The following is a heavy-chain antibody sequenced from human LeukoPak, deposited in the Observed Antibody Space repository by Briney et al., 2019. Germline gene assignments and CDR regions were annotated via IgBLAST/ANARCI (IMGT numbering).Heavy chain of an antibody. V-gene: IGHV3-21*01. J-gene: IGHJ4*02. Sequence: PGGSLRLSCAASGFTSSSYSMNWVRQAPGKGLEWVSSISSSSSYIYYADSVKGRFTISRDNAKNSLYLQMNSLRAEDTAVYYCARTAAAGVWYYFDYWGQGTLVTVSS. CDR2: ISSSSSYI. CDR3: ARTAAAGVWYYFDY. D-gene: IGHD2-8*01. CDR1: GFTSSSYS.